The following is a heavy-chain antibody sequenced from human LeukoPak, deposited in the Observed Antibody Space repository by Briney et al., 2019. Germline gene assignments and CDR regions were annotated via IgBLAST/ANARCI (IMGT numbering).Heavy chain of an antibody. D-gene: IGHD2-21*02. J-gene: IGHJ5*02. CDR3: ARSVTYNWFDP. CDR1: GYTFTGYY. Sequence: ASVKVSCKASGYTFTGYYMHWVRQAPGQGLEWMGWINPNSGGTNYAQSFQGRVALTTDTSISTAFMELSNLRPDDTAIYFCARSVTYNWFDPWGQGTRVTVSS. CDR2: INPNSGGT. V-gene: IGHV1-2*02.